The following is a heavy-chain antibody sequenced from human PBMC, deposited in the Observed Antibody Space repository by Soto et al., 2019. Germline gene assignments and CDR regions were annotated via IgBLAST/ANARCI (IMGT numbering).Heavy chain of an antibody. Sequence: PSETLSLTCVFSSASVSQIDWWTWVRQPPGKGLDWIGEIHHSGGTNYNTSLQGRVTISLDNSKNQLSLRLSSLTAADTAVYYCATRCTASSCQPRWGQGTLVTVSS. J-gene: IGHJ4*02. CDR2: IHHSGGT. CDR3: ATRCTASSCQPR. V-gene: IGHV4-4*02. D-gene: IGHD2-8*02. CDR1: SASVSQIDW.